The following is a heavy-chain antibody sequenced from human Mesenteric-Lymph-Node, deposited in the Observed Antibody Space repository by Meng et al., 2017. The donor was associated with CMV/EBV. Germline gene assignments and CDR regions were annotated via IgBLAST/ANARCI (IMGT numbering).Heavy chain of an antibody. CDR3: ARDFSSGSSLDY. D-gene: IGHD1-26*01. CDR2: ISRSGSDK. J-gene: IGHJ4*02. V-gene: IGHV3-11*06. Sequence: GESLKISCAASGFTVNDHHMRWVRQTPGKGLEWVSHISRSGSDKDYADSVKGRFTISRDNAKNSLYLQMNSLTAEDTALYYCARDFSSGSSLDYRGQGTLVTVSS. CDR1: GFTVNDHH.